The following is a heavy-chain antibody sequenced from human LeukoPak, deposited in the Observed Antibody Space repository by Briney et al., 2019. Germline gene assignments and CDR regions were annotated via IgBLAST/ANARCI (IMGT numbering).Heavy chain of an antibody. CDR1: GFMFSNFA. V-gene: IGHV3-30-3*01. J-gene: IGHJ5*01. CDR2: ISNDGNNK. CDR3: AKDSSGWFDY. D-gene: IGHD6-19*01. Sequence: PGGSLRLSCSASGFMFSNFAMHWVRQAPGKGLEWVAVISNDGNNKDYADSVKGRFTISRDNSKNTLYLQMNSLRAEDTAVYYCAKDSSGWFDYWGQGTLVTVSS.